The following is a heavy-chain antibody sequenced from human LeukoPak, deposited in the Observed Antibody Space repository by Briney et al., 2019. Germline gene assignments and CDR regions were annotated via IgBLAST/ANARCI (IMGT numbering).Heavy chain of an antibody. V-gene: IGHV4-59*01. CDR3: ARWDDYGDHFDY. CDR2: IYYSGST. D-gene: IGHD4-17*01. Sequence: PSETLSLTCTVSGGSISSYYWSWIRQPPGKGLEWIGYIYYSGSTNYNPSLKSRVTISVDTSKNQFSLKLSSVTAADTAVYYCARWDDYGDHFDYGGQGTLVTVPS. J-gene: IGHJ4*02. CDR1: GGSISSYY.